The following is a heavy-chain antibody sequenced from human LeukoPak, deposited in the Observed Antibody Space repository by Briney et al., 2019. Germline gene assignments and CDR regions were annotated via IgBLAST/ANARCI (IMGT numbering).Heavy chain of an antibody. CDR2: ISISGGTI. D-gene: IGHD3-16*01. Sequence: GRSLRLSCAASGFTFSSYTMTWVRQAPGKGLEWLSCISISGGTIFYADSVKGRFTISRDNAKNSLYLQMNSLRGEDTAVYYCARGTGAYYYWGQGTLVTVSS. CDR1: GFTFSSYT. V-gene: IGHV3-48*01. CDR3: ARGTGAYYY. J-gene: IGHJ4*02.